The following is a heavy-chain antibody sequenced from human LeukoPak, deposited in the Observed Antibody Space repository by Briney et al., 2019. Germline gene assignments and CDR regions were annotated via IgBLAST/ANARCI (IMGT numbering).Heavy chain of an antibody. V-gene: IGHV4-59*12. Sequence: SETLSLTCTVSGGSISHYYWSWIRQPPGKGLEWIGYIYHSGSTYYNPSLKSRVTISVDRSKNQFSLKLSSVTAADTAVYYCARDGGSTDRGAFDIWGQGTMVTVSS. CDR2: IYHSGST. J-gene: IGHJ3*02. CDR3: ARDGGSTDRGAFDI. CDR1: GGSISHYY. D-gene: IGHD2-2*01.